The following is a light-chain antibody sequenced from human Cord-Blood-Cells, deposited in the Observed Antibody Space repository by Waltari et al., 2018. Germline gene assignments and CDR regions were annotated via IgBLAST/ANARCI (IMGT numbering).Light chain of an antibody. J-gene: IGLJ1*01. CDR2: SNN. Sequence: QSVLTQPPSASGTPGQRVTISCSGSSSNIGSNTVNWYQQLPGTAPTLLIYSNNQRPSGVPVCFSGSKSGTSASLDISGLQSEDEADYYCAAWDDSMDGYVFGAGTKFTVL. V-gene: IGLV1-44*01. CDR3: AAWDDSMDGYV. CDR1: SSNIGSNT.